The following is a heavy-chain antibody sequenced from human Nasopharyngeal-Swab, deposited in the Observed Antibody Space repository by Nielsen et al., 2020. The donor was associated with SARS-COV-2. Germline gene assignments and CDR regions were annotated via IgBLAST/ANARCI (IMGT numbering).Heavy chain of an antibody. CDR3: TRCGGGCYSGRDY. CDR2: IRSKGNNYAT. Sequence: GESLKISCAASGFTFSDSAIHWVRQASGKGLEWVDRIRSKGNNYATAYAASVKGRFTIFRDDPTNTAFLQMNSLKTEDTAVYYCTRCGGGCYSGRDYWGQGTLVTVSS. V-gene: IGHV3-73*01. CDR1: GFTFSDSA. J-gene: IGHJ4*02. D-gene: IGHD2-15*01.